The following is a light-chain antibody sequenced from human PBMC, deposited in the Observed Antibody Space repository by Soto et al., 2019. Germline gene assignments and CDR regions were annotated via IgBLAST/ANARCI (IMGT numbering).Light chain of an antibody. Sequence: DIQLTQSPSFLSASVGDRVTITCRASQGISSYLAWYQQKPGKAPKLLIYAASTLQSGVPSRFSGSGSGTEFTLTISSLQPEDFATYYCQQLNSYPLNFGPGTKVDIK. CDR1: QGISSY. CDR2: AAS. V-gene: IGKV1-9*01. CDR3: QQLNSYPLN. J-gene: IGKJ3*01.